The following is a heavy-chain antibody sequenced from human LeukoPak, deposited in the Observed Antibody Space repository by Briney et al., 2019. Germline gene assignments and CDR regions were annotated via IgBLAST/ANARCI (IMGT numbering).Heavy chain of an antibody. J-gene: IGHJ4*02. CDR1: GFTFSSYA. CDR3: ARDDGEDYYGSGSYRY. CDR2: ISGSGGST. V-gene: IGHV3-23*01. D-gene: IGHD3-10*01. Sequence: GGSLRLSCAASGFTFSSYAMSWVRQAPGKGLEWVSAISGSGGSTYYADSVKGRFTISRDNSKNTLYLQMNSLRAEDTAVYYCARDDGEDYYGSGSYRYWGQGTLVTVSS.